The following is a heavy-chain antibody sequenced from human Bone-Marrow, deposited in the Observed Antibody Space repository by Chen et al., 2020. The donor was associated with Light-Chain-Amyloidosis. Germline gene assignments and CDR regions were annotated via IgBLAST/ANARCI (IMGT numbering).Heavy chain of an antibody. J-gene: IGHJ5*02. Sequence: EVQVVESGGGLIQPEGSLRLPCAASGFTVSNNYMSWVRQAPGKGLEWVSFIYSNGKTYYADSVKGRFTISRDNSKNTLYLQMNSLRAEDTAVYYCKARPSWGQGTLVTVSS. CDR3: KARPS. CDR1: GFTVSNNY. V-gene: IGHV3-53*01. CDR2: IYSNGKT.